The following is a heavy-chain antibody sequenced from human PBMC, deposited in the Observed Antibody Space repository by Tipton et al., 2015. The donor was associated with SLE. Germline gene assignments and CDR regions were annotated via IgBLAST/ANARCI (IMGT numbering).Heavy chain of an antibody. V-gene: IGHV3-21*01. Sequence: SLRLSCAASGFIFSSYSMNWVRQAPGKGLEWVSSISSSSSYIYYADSVKGRFTISRDNAKNSLYLQMNSLRAEDTAVYYCARDYSGSYYPCFDYWGQGTLVTVSS. CDR3: ARDYSGSYYPCFDY. D-gene: IGHD1-26*01. CDR2: ISSSSSYI. J-gene: IGHJ4*02. CDR1: GFIFSSYS.